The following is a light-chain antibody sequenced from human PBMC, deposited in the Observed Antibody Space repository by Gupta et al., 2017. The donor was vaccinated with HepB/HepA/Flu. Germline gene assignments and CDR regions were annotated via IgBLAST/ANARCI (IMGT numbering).Light chain of an antibody. Sequence: ESVLTQSQGILSLSPGDRATLSCSANQSLSSYYLAWYQQKPGQAPRLLIYGVASRATSIPDRFSCSGPETDFALTPIRPEAEDIAAYYCQHYGSSLTFGGGTKVEIK. CDR1: QSLSSYY. J-gene: IGKJ4*01. V-gene: IGKV3-20*01. CDR3: QHYGSSLT. CDR2: GVA.